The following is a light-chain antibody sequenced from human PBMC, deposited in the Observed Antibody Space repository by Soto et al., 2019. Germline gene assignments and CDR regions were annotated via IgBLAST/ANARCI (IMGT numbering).Light chain of an antibody. Sequence: QSALTQPASVSGSPGQSITISCTGTSSDVGGYNYVSWYQQHPGKAPKLMLYEVTDRPSGVSDRFSGSKSGNTASLTISGLQTEDEADYYCSSYTTSSTVFGTGTKLT. V-gene: IGLV2-14*01. J-gene: IGLJ1*01. CDR2: EVT. CDR3: SSYTTSSTV. CDR1: SSDVGGYNY.